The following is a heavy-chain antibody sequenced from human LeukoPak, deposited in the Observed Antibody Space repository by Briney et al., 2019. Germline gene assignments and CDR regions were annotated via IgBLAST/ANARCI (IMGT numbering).Heavy chain of an antibody. J-gene: IGHJ4*02. V-gene: IGHV2-5*01. Sequence: ESGPTLVKPTQTLTLTCTFSGFSLSTSGVGVGWIRQPPGKALEWLALIYWNDDKRYSPSLKSRLTITKDTSKNQVVLTMTNMDPVDTATYYCAHRRNPTLFDYWGQGTLVTVSS. CDR3: AHRRNPTLFDY. CDR2: IYWNDDK. D-gene: IGHD4-4*01. CDR1: GFSLSTSGVG.